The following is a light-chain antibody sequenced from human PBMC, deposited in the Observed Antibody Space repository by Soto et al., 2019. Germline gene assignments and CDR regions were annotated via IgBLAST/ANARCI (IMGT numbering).Light chain of an antibody. J-gene: IGLJ2*01. CDR1: SSDVGGYNY. CDR2: DVS. Sequence: QSVLTQPASVSGSPGQSITISCTGTSSDVGGYNYVSWYQQHPGKAPKLMIYDVSNRPSGVSNRFSGSKSGNTASLTISGLQAEDEADYYCSVYTSSSTVVFAGGTKVTVL. V-gene: IGLV2-14*01. CDR3: SVYTSSSTVV.